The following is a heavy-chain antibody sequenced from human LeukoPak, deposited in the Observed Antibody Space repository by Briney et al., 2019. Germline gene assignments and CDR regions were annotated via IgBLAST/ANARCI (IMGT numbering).Heavy chain of an antibody. V-gene: IGHV4-34*01. Sequence: PSETLSLTCAVYGGSFSGYYWSWIRQPPGKGLEWIGEINHSGSTNYNPSLKSRVTISVDTSKNQFSLKLSSVTAADTAVYYCAAQEEPSTVVRHWGQGTLVTVSS. J-gene: IGHJ4*02. D-gene: IGHD4-23*01. CDR1: GGSFSGYY. CDR3: AAQEEPSTVVRH. CDR2: INHSGST.